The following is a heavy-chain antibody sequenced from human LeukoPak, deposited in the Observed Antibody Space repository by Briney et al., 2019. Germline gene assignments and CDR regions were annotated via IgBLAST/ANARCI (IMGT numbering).Heavy chain of an antibody. V-gene: IGHV3-21*01. CDR1: GFTFSSYS. CDR2: ISSSSSYT. D-gene: IGHD5-18*01. J-gene: IGHJ4*02. Sequence: GGSLRLSCAASGFTFSSYSMNWVRQAPGKGLEWVSSISSSSSYTYYADSVKGRFTISRDNAKNSLYLQMNSLRAEDTAVYYCASLDVGTAMAGYYFDYWGQGTLVTVSS. CDR3: ASLDVGTAMAGYYFDY.